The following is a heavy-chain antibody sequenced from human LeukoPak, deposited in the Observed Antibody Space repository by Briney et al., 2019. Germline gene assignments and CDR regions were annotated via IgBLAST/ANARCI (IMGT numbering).Heavy chain of an antibody. J-gene: IGHJ3*02. CDR3: ARVVIGAFDI. CDR2: IYYSGGT. D-gene: IGHD3-22*01. V-gene: IGHV4-59*01. Sequence: PPETLSLTCTLSGGSMSSYYWGWIRPPPRRGRGWIGYIYYSGGTNYNTSLKRGATIPVARSTNQFSLKLRSVTAAHTAVYYCARVVIGAFDIWGEGKIVTASS. CDR1: GGSMSSYY.